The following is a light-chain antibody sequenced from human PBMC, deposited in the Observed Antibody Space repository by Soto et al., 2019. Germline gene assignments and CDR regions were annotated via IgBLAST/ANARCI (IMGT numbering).Light chain of an antibody. J-gene: IGKJ4*01. Sequence: EILLTQSPGTLSLSPWEIATLSCRASQSVSAGHLAWYQQKPGQAPRLLIYDASSRATGIPDRFSGGGSGTDFTLTISRLEPEDFAVYYCQQFSSYPLTFGGGTKVDI. CDR2: DAS. CDR3: QQFSSYPLT. CDR1: QSVSAGH. V-gene: IGKV3-20*01.